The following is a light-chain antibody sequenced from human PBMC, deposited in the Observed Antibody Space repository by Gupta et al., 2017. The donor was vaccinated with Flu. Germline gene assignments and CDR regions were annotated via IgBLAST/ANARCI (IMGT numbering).Light chain of an antibody. CDR3: QQYYSSPQT. J-gene: IGKJ1*01. Sequence: DIVMTQSPDSLSVSLGERATINCKSSQSVLYSSTNQNYLSWYQQKPRQPPKLLIYWASTRESGVPDRFSGSGSGTDFTLTISSLQAEDVAVYYCQQYYSSPQTFGQGTKVEIK. CDR1: QSVLYSSTNQNY. V-gene: IGKV4-1*01. CDR2: WAS.